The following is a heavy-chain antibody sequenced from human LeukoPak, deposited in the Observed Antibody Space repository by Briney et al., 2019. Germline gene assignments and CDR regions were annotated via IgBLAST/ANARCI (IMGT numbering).Heavy chain of an antibody. V-gene: IGHV4-4*07. Sequence: SETLSLTCTVSGGSISSYYWNWIRQPAGKGLEWIGRIYTSGSTNYNPSLKSRVTMSVDTSKNQFSLKLSSVTAADTAVYYWAREITIVGGVMRYFGFWGQGTLVNVSS. D-gene: IGHD3-16*01. J-gene: IGHJ4*01. CDR1: GGSISSYY. CDR2: IYTSGST. CDR3: AREITIVGGVMRYFGF.